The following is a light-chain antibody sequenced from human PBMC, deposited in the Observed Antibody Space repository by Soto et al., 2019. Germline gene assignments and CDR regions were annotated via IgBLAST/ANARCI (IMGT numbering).Light chain of an antibody. Sequence: SLYASVGDRVTITCRASQDIRGALAWYQQKPGKPPKLLIFDVSSLQSGVPSRFSGSGSGTDFTLTISSLQPEDFATYYCQQFNTYPITFGQGTRLEIK. CDR3: QQFNTYPIT. V-gene: IGKV1-13*02. CDR2: DVS. J-gene: IGKJ5*01. CDR1: QDIRGA.